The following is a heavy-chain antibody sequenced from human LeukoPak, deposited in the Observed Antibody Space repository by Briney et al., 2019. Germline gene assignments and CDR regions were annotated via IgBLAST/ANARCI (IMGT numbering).Heavy chain of an antibody. V-gene: IGHV3-23*01. Sequence: GGSLRLSCAASGFTLSSYAMSWVRQAPGKGLEWVSAISGSGGSTYYADSVKGRFTISRDNSNNPLYLQMNSLSAGDTAVYYCAKVQWLYGAFDIWGQGTMVTVSS. CDR2: ISGSGGST. CDR3: AKVQWLYGAFDI. J-gene: IGHJ3*02. CDR1: GFTLSSYA. D-gene: IGHD6-19*01.